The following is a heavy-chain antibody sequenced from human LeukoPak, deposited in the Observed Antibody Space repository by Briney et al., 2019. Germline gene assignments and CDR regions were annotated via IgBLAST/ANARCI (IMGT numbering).Heavy chain of an antibody. J-gene: IGHJ6*02. V-gene: IGHV3-64*01. CDR3: ARAESYYYGMDV. CDR2: ISSNGGST. Sequence: GGSLRLSCAASGLTFSSYAMHWVRQAPGKGLEYVSAISSNGGSTYYANSVKGRFTISRDNSKNTLYLQMGSLRAEDMAVYYCARAESYYYGMDVWGQGTTVTVSS. CDR1: GLTFSSYA.